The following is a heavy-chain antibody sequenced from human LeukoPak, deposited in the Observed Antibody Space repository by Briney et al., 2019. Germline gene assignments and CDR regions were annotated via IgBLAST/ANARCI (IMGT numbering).Heavy chain of an antibody. Sequence: GGSLRLSCAASGFTFSSYSMNWVRQAPGKGLEWVSSISSSSSYIYYADSVKGRFTISRDNAKNSLYLQMNSLRAEDTAVYYCARDCTHGVCFRFDPWGQGTLVTVSS. CDR2: ISSSSSYI. J-gene: IGHJ5*02. CDR3: ARDCTHGVCFRFDP. CDR1: GFTFSSYS. V-gene: IGHV3-21*01. D-gene: IGHD2-8*01.